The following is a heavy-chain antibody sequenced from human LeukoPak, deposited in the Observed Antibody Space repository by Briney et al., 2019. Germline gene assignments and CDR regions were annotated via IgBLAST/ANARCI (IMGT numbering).Heavy chain of an antibody. V-gene: IGHV3-21*01. D-gene: IGHD6-19*01. CDR3: ARGGGSGWYWNDAFDI. CDR2: ISSSSSYI. CDR1: GFTFSSYS. J-gene: IGHJ3*02. Sequence: PGGSLRLSCAASGFTFSSYSMNWVRQAPGKGLEWVSSISSSSSYIYYADSAKGRFTISRDNAKNSLYLQMNSLRAEDTAVYYCARGGGSGWYWNDAFDIWGQGTMVTVSS.